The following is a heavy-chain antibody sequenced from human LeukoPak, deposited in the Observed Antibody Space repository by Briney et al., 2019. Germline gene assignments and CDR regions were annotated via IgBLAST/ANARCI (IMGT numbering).Heavy chain of an antibody. J-gene: IGHJ4*02. D-gene: IGHD6-19*01. CDR1: GYTFTSYG. V-gene: IGHV1-18*01. CDR2: ISAYNGNT. CDR3: AGPQWTFDY. Sequence: ASVKVSCKSSGYTFTSYGIIWVRPAAGQGVEWMGWISAYNGNTNYAQKLQGRVTMTTDTSTSTAYMELRSLRSEDTAVYFCAGPQWTFDYWGQGTLVTVSS.